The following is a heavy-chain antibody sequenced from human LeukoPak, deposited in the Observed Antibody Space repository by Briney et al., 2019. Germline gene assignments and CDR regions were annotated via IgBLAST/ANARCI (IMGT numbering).Heavy chain of an antibody. D-gene: IGHD4-23*01. CDR2: IYYSGST. J-gene: IGHJ2*01. CDR3: ARSAGDYGGWYFDL. V-gene: IGHV4-59*01. Sequence: PSETLSLTCTVSGGSISSYYWSWIRQPPGKELEWIGYIYYSGSTNYNPSLKSRVTISVDTSKNQFSLKLSSVTAADTAVYYCARSAGDYGGWYFDLWGRGTLVTVSS. CDR1: GGSISSYY.